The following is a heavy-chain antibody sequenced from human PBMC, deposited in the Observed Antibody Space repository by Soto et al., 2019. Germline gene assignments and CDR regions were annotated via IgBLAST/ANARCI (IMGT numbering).Heavy chain of an antibody. CDR1: GYTFTGYY. D-gene: IGHD2-2*01. CDR3: AKGLGYCSSTSCPNWFDP. J-gene: IGHJ5*02. V-gene: IGHV1-2*02. CDR2: INPNSGGT. Sequence: ASVKVSCKASGYTFTGYYMHWVRQAPGQGLEWMGWINPNSGGTNYAQKFQGRVTMTRDTSISTAYMELSRLRSDDTAVYYCAKGLGYCSSTSCPNWFDPWGQGTLVTVSS.